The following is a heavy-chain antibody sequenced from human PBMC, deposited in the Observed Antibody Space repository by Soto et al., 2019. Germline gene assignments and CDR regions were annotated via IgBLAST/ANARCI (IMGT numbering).Heavy chain of an antibody. Sequence: PGGSLRLSCAASGFTFSNYAMNWVRQAPGKGLEWVSAISAGGGNTDYADSVKGRFTISSDNSKNTLYLQMNSLRAEDTAVYYCAKEYSTSFDYWGQGTLVTVS. CDR1: GFTFSNYA. J-gene: IGHJ4*02. CDR3: AKEYSTSFDY. V-gene: IGHV3-23*01. D-gene: IGHD6-6*01. CDR2: ISAGGGNT.